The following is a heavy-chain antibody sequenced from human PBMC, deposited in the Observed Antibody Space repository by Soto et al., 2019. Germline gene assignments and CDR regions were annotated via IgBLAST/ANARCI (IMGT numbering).Heavy chain of an antibody. CDR1: GFTFSSYA. Sequence: EVQLLESGGGLVQPGGSLRLSCAASGFTFSSYAMSWVHQAPGKGLEWVSAISGSGGSTYYADSVKGRFTISRDNSKNTLYLQMNSLRAEDTAVYYCGKGVREDYSGWFDPWGQGTLVTVSS. J-gene: IGHJ5*02. CDR2: ISGSGGST. V-gene: IGHV3-23*01. D-gene: IGHD3-10*01. CDR3: GKGVREDYSGWFDP.